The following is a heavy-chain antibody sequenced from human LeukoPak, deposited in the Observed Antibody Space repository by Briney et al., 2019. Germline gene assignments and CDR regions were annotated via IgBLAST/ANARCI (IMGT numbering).Heavy chain of an antibody. CDR3: ARGSSGSYYPYYYYYYMDV. D-gene: IGHD1-26*01. CDR2: INHSGST. Sequence: SETLSLTCAVYGGSFSGYYWSWIRQPPGKGLEWIGEINHSGSTNYNPSLKSRVTISVDTSKNQFSLKLSSVTAVDTAVYYCARGSSGSYYPYYYYYYMDVWGKGTTVTVSS. J-gene: IGHJ6*03. CDR1: GGSFSGYY. V-gene: IGHV4-34*01.